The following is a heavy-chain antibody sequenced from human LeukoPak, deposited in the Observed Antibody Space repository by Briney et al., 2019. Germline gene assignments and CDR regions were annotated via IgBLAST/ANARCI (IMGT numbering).Heavy chain of an antibody. V-gene: IGHV3-7*01. CDR2: INKDGSEV. J-gene: IGHJ4*02. D-gene: IGHD1-26*01. CDR3: VRDLSLTSGSN. CDR1: GFIFSSYW. Sequence: GGSLRLSCAGSGFIFSSYWMSWVRQAPGKGLEWVANINKDGSEVNYVGSMKGRFTISRDNAKNSLYLQMNSLRAEDTAVYYCVRDLSLTSGSNWGQGTLVTASS.